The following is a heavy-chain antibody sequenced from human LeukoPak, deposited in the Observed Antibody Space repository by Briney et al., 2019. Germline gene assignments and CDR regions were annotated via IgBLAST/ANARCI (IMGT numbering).Heavy chain of an antibody. CDR1: GFTFSSYA. J-gene: IGHJ3*02. CDR3: ARKGYYDSGTFDI. D-gene: IGHD3-22*01. V-gene: IGHV3-21*01. Sequence: GGSLRLSCAASGFTFSSYAMSWVRQAPGKGLEWVSSITSSGSYIHYADSVKGRFTISRDNAKNSLYLQMNSLRAEDTAVYYCARKGYYDSGTFDIWGQGTMVTVSS. CDR2: ITSSGSYI.